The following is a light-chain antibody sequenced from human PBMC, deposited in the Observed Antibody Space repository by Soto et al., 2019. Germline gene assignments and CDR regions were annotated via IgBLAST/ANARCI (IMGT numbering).Light chain of an antibody. V-gene: IGKV3-15*01. J-gene: IGKJ4*01. CDR1: QSVSSN. CDR2: GAS. Sequence: EIVMTQSPATLSVSPGERATLSCRASQSVSSNLAWYQQTPGQAPRLLIYGASTRATGIPARFSGGGSGTEFTLTISSLQSEDFAVYYCQQSGTFGGGTKVEIK. CDR3: QQSGT.